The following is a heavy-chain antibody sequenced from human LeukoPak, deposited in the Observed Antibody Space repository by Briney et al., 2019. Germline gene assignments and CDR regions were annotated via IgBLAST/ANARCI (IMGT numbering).Heavy chain of an antibody. CDR3: AKQQNLWSGYYPFDY. Sequence: GGSLRLSCAASGFTFSSYGMHWVRQAPGKGLEWVAFIRYDGSDKYYADSVKGRFTISRDKSKNTLYLQMNSLRAEDTAVYYCAKQQNLWSGYYPFDYWGQGTLVTVSS. J-gene: IGHJ4*02. V-gene: IGHV3-30*02. CDR1: GFTFSSYG. CDR2: IRYDGSDK. D-gene: IGHD3-3*01.